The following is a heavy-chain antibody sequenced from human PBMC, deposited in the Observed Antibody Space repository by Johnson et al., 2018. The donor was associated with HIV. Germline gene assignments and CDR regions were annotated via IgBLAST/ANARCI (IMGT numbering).Heavy chain of an antibody. CDR2: IWFDGSKK. J-gene: IGHJ3*02. CDR3: WGYSTSSNAAFDI. V-gene: IGHV3-33*08. D-gene: IGHD6-6*01. Sequence: QVQLVESGGGVVQPGRSLRLSCAASGFTFSSYAMHWVRQAPCKGLEWVAVIWFDGSKKYYTDSVKGRFTISRDNSKNTLFLQMNSLRAEDTAVYYCWGYSTSSNAAFDIWGQGTMVTVSS. CDR1: GFTFSSYA.